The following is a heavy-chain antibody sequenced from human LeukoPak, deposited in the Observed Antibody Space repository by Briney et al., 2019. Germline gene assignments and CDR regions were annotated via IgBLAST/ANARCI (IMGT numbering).Heavy chain of an antibody. V-gene: IGHV3-11*01. J-gene: IGHJ3*02. D-gene: IGHD5-24*01. CDR1: GFTFSDYY. Sequence: TGGSLRLSCAASGFTFSDYYMSWIRQAPGKGLEWVSYISSSGSTIYYADSVKGRFTIPRDNAKNSLYLQMNSLRAEDTAVYYCASLGDGYTPDAFDIWGQGAMVTVSS. CDR3: ASLGDGYTPDAFDI. CDR2: ISSSGSTI.